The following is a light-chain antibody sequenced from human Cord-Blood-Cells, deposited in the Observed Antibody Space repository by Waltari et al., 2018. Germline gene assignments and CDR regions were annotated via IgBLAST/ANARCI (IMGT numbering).Light chain of an antibody. CDR3: QQYDNLPLT. CDR1: QDISNY. V-gene: IGKV1-33*01. Sequence: DIQMTQSPSSLSAPVGTRVTITCQASQDISNYLNWYQQKPGKAPKLLIYDASNLETGVPSRFSGSGSGTDFTFTISSLQPEDIATYYCQQYDNLPLTFGGGTKVEIK. CDR2: DAS. J-gene: IGKJ4*01.